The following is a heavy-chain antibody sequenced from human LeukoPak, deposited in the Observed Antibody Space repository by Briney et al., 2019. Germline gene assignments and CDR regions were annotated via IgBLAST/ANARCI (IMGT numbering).Heavy chain of an antibody. J-gene: IGHJ6*03. CDR1: GYSFTSYW. Sequence: GESLKISCKGSGYSFTSYWIGWVRQMPGKGLEWMGIIYPGDSDTRYSTSVQGQVTISADKSISTAYLQWSSLKASDTAMYYCARRSPVSVGATSYYYYMDVWGKGTTVTVSS. D-gene: IGHD1-26*01. CDR2: IYPGDSDT. CDR3: ARRSPVSVGATSYYYYMDV. V-gene: IGHV5-51*01.